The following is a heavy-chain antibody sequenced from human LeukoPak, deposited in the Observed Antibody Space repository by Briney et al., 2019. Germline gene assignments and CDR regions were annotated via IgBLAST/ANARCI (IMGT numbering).Heavy chain of an antibody. J-gene: IGHJ4*02. D-gene: IGHD3-10*01. Sequence: SETLSLTCTVSGGSISTSNYYWGWIRQPPGKGLEWIGNIFYSGSTNYNPSLKSRVTISVDTSKNQFSLKLSSVTAADTAVYYCARLKMVRGVISGYYFDYWGQGTLVTVSS. V-gene: IGHV4-39*07. CDR1: GGSISTSNYY. CDR3: ARLKMVRGVISGYYFDY. CDR2: IFYSGST.